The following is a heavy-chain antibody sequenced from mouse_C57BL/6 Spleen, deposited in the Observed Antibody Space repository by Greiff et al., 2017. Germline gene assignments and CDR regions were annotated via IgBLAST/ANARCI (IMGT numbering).Heavy chain of an antibody. CDR2: IYPGSGNT. Sequence: VKLQQSGPELVKPGASVKISCKASGYSFTSYYIHWVKQRPGQGLEWIGWIYPGSGNTKYNEKFKGKATLTADTSSSTAYMQLSSLTSEDSAVYYCAREGFNSNYAMDYWGQGTSVTVSS. CDR3: AREGFNSNYAMDY. CDR1: GYSFTSYY. V-gene: IGHV1-66*01. D-gene: IGHD1-3*01. J-gene: IGHJ4*01.